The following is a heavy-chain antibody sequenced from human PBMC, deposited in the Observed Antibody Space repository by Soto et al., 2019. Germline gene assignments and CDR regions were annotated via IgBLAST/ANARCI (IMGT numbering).Heavy chain of an antibody. J-gene: IGHJ4*02. D-gene: IGHD3-3*01. CDR3: ARGGTIFGVVTVRDNYYFDY. CDR1: GGSISSSSYY. V-gene: IGHV4-39*01. CDR2: IYYSGST. Sequence: SETLSLTCTVSGGSISSSSYYWGWIRQPPGKGLEWIGSIYYSGSTNYNPSLKSRVTISVDTSKNQFSLKLSSVTAADTAVYYCARGGTIFGVVTVRDNYYFDYWGQGTLVTVSS.